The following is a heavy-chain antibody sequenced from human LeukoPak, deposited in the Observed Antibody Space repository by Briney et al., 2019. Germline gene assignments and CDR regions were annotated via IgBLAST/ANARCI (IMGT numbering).Heavy chain of an antibody. CDR1: GYTFTGYY. Sequence: ASVKVSCKASGYTFTGYYMHWVRQAPGQGLEWMGWINPNSGGTNYAQKFQGRVTITRDTSISTAYMELSRLRSDDTAVYYCARGGMSIASGGFDYWGQGTLVTVSS. J-gene: IGHJ4*02. CDR2: INPNSGGT. V-gene: IGHV1-2*02. CDR3: ARGGMSIASGGFDY. D-gene: IGHD6-6*01.